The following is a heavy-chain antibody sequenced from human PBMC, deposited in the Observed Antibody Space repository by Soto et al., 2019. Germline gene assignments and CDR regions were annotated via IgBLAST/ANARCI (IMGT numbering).Heavy chain of an antibody. J-gene: IGHJ6*03. V-gene: IGHV3-23*01. D-gene: IGHD6-6*01. CDR1: GFTFSTFA. Sequence: EVQLLESGGGFVQPGGSLRLSCAASGFTFSTFAMTWVRQAPGKGLEWVSSISASGTHTYHADSGRGRFTISRDDSINTLYLQVNSLRGGDTAVYYCAKGLRPWHHMDAWGRGTTVTVSS. CDR2: ISASGTHT. CDR3: AKGLRPWHHMDA.